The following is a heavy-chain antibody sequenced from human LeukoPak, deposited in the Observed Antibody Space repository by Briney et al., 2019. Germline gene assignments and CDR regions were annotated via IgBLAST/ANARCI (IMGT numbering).Heavy chain of an antibody. CDR1: GFTFSSYA. CDR2: ISGSGGST. CDR3: AKDLAYYYDSSGYSGFDY. D-gene: IGHD3-22*01. J-gene: IGHJ4*02. Sequence: GGSLRLSCAASGFTFSSYAMSWVRQAPGKGLEWVSAISGSGGSTYYADSVKGRFTISRDNSKNTLYLQMNSLRAEDTAVYYCAKDLAYYYDSSGYSGFDYWGQGTLVTVSS. V-gene: IGHV3-23*01.